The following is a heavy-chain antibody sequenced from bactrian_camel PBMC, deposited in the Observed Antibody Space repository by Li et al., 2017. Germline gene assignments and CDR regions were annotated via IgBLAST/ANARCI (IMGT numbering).Heavy chain of an antibody. CDR3: AADRRFCGFLRADRFDS. CDR2: INAGSGTT. Sequence: HVQLVESGGGLVQAGGSLRLSCTLSGYTYTSYFCMAWFRQAPGKEREGVADINAGSGTTSYAGSVKGRFTISQDSAKKTLYLQMNSLKPKDTAMYYCAADRRFCGFLRADRFDSWGQGTQVTVS. CDR1: GYTYTSYFC. J-gene: IGHJ4*01. D-gene: IGHD1*01. V-gene: IGHV3S1*01.